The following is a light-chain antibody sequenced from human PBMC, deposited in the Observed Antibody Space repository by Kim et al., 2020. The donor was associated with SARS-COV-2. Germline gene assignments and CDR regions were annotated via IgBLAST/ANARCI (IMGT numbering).Light chain of an antibody. Sequence: GQSVNIACTGTSRDVGGDDYVSWDQQHPGKAPKLLFYEVNKRPSGVPDRFSGSRSGNTASLTVSGLQSEDEADYYCSAYAGRNDPVFGGGTQLTVL. V-gene: IGLV2-8*01. CDR2: EVN. CDR1: SRDVGGDDY. CDR3: SAYAGRNDPV. J-gene: IGLJ7*01.